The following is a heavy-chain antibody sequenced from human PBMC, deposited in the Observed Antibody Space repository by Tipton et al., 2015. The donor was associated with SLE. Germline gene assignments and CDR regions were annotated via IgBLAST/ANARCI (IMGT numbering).Heavy chain of an antibody. V-gene: IGHV4-39*01. CDR1: GGSISSGTYF. CDR2: FSYRGRT. Sequence: TLSLTCTVSGGSISSGTYFWGWIRQPPGKGLEWIGSFSYRGRTSHNPSLKSRVTISADTSKNQFSLKLSSVTAADTAVYYCARHGGFCSNGVCFNWFDPWGQGTLVTVSS. CDR3: ARHGGFCSNGVCFNWFDP. D-gene: IGHD2-8*01. J-gene: IGHJ5*02.